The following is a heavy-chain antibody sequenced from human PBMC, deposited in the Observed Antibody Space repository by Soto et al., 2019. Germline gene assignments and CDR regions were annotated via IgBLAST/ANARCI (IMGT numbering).Heavy chain of an antibody. J-gene: IGHJ4*02. V-gene: IGHV3-23*01. CDR2: ISGSGAGT. Sequence: VQLLESGGGLVQPGGSLRLSCAASGFAFSTYAMNWVRQAPGKGLEWVSSISGSGAGTYYADSVKGRFTISRDNSKNTLYLQMNSLRAEDAAVYFCAKDRLYGYQPFDSWGQGTLVAVSS. D-gene: IGHD2-2*01. CDR3: AKDRLYGYQPFDS. CDR1: GFAFSTYA.